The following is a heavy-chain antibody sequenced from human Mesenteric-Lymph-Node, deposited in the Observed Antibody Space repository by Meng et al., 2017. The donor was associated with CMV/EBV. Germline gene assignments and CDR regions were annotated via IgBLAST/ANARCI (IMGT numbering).Heavy chain of an antibody. D-gene: IGHD3-10*01. CDR3: ARGNYYGSGSYYHFDY. V-gene: IGHV1-69*06. Sequence: SGGNCSSYAISWGRQAPGQGVESMGVNIASYSTANYAQRFQGRVKITADKTTSTAYMELSRLRSEDTAVYYCARGNYYGSGSYYHFDYWGQGTLVTVSS. CDR1: GGNCSSYA. J-gene: IGHJ4*02. CDR2: NIASYSTA.